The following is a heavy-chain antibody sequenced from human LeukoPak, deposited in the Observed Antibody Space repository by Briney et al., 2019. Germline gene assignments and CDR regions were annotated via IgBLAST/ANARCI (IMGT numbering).Heavy chain of an antibody. CDR2: IYPGDSDT. J-gene: IGHJ4*02. D-gene: IGHD2-21*02. CDR3: ARQVVVTAMIVYFDY. Sequence: GEPLKITCKGSGYSFTSYWIGWVRQMPGKGLEWMGIIYPGDSDTRYSPSFQGQVTISADKSISTAYLQWSSLKASDTAMYYCARQVVVTAMIVYFDYWGQGTLVTVSS. CDR1: GYSFTSYW. V-gene: IGHV5-51*01.